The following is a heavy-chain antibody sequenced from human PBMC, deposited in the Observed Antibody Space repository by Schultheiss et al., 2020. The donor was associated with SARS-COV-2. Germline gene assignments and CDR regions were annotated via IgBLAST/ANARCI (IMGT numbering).Heavy chain of an antibody. J-gene: IGHJ4*02. CDR1: GGSISSYY. D-gene: IGHD1-26*01. V-gene: IGHV4-4*07. CDR3: ARERHSHIVGALYYFDY. Sequence: SETLSLTCTVSGGSISSYYWSWIRQPAGKGLEWIGRIYTSGSTNYNPSLKSRVTMSVDTSKNQFSLKLSSVTAADTAVYYCARERHSHIVGALYYFDYWGQGALVTGSS. CDR2: IYTSGST.